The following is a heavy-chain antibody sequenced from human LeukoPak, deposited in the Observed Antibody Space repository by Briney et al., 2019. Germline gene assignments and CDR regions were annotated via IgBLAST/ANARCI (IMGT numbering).Heavy chain of an antibody. CDR1: GYTFTDYY. CDR2: INPNDGDT. J-gene: IGHJ4*02. CDR3: ARANFLYCSSTTCLFDY. D-gene: IGHD2-2*01. Sequence: ASVKVSCKASGYTFTDYYMHWARQAPGQGFEWMGWINPNDGDTNYAQKFQGRVTMTRDTSISTAHMEVSRLRSDDTAVYYCARANFLYCSSTTCLFDYWGQGTLVTVSS. V-gene: IGHV1-2*02.